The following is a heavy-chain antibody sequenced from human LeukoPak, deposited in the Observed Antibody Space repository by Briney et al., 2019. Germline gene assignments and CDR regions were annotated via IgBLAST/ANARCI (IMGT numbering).Heavy chain of an antibody. V-gene: IGHV3-23*01. CDR3: AKQDDIYYYYMDV. CDR1: GFTFSTYA. Sequence: GGSLRLSCAASGFTFSTYAMNWVRQAPGKGLEWVSALSSGAGSTYYADSVKGRFTISRDNSKNTVYLQMNSLRPDDTAVYYCAKQDDIYYYYMDVWGKGTTVTISS. J-gene: IGHJ6*03. CDR2: LSSGAGST. D-gene: IGHD5-24*01.